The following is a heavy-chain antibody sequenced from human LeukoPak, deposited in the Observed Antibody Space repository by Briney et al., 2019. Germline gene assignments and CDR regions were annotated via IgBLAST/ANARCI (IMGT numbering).Heavy chain of an antibody. Sequence: GGSLRLSCAASGFTFDDYGMSWVRQAPGKGLEWVSGINWNGGSTGYADSVKGRFTISRDNAKNSLYLQMNSLRAEDTAVYYCARDYHYDSSGYYGYWGQGTLVTVSS. CDR1: GFTFDDYG. V-gene: IGHV3-20*04. CDR3: ARDYHYDSSGYYGY. CDR2: INWNGGST. J-gene: IGHJ4*02. D-gene: IGHD3-22*01.